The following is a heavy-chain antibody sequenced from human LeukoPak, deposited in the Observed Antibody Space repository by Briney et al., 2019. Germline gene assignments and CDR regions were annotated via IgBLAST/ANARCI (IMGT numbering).Heavy chain of an antibody. CDR3: ARHHAGYYQSPLYYFDY. J-gene: IGHJ4*02. D-gene: IGHD3-9*01. V-gene: IGHV3-21*01. CDR1: GFTFSNYN. CDR2: ISRSSSYI. Sequence: GGSLRLSCAASGFTFSNYNMNWVRQAPGKGLEWVSSISRSSSYIYYADSMKGRVTISRDNAKNSLYLQMNSLRAEDTAVYYCARHHAGYYQSPLYYFDYWGQGPLVTVSS.